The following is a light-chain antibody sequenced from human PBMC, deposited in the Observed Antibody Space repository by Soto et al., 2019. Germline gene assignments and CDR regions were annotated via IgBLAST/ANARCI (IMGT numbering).Light chain of an antibody. J-gene: IGLJ3*02. CDR2: LNSDGSH. Sequence: QLVLTQSPSASASLGASVKLTCTLSSGHSSYAIAWHQQQPEKGPRYLMKLNSDGSHSKGDGIPDRFSGSSSGAERYLTISRLQSEDEADYYCPTWGTGIWVFGGGTKLTVL. V-gene: IGLV4-69*01. CDR3: PTWGTGIWV. CDR1: SGHSSYA.